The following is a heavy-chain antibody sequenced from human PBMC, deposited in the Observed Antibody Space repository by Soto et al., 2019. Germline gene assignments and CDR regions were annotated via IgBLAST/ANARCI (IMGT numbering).Heavy chain of an antibody. D-gene: IGHD2-21*01. CDR2: IYYSGNT. V-gene: IGHV4-31*03. CDR1: GGSINSDAYF. Sequence: QVQLQESGPGLVKPSQTLSLTCTVSGGSINSDAYFWNWIRQHPGKGLEWIGYIYYSGNTYYNPTLKRRVTISVDASKTQFSLKLNSVTAADTAVYYCARGVAIWGHGTMVTVSS. CDR3: ARGVAI. J-gene: IGHJ3*02.